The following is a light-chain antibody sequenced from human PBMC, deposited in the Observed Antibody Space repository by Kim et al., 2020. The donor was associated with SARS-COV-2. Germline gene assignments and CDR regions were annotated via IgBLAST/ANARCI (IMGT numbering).Light chain of an antibody. Sequence: RATIHCRSIQTGFHSPNNKNYLAWYQQKPGQPPKLLIYWASTRESGVPDRFSGSGSGTDFTLTISSLQAEDVAVYFCHQYATFPYTFGQGTKLEI. J-gene: IGKJ2*01. CDR1: QTGFHSPNNKNY. CDR3: HQYATFPYT. CDR2: WAS. V-gene: IGKV4-1*01.